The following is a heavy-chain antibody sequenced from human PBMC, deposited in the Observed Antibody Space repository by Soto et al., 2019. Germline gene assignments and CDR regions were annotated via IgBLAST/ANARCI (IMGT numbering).Heavy chain of an antibody. CDR2: IYYSGST. CDR1: GGSVCSGSYY. J-gene: IGHJ6*02. CDR3: ARGEDSSSTGYYYYYGMDV. D-gene: IGHD6-6*01. V-gene: IGHV4-61*01. Sequence: PSETLSLTCTVSGGSVCSGSYYWSWIRQPPGKGLEWIGYIYYSGSTNYNPSLKSRVTISVDTSKNQFSLKLSSVTAADTAVYYCARGEDSSSTGYYYYYGMDVWGQGTTVTVSS.